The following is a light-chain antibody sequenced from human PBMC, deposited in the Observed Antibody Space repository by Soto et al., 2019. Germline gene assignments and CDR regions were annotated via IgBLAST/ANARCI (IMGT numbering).Light chain of an antibody. J-gene: IGKJ1*01. CDR3: QHYEDLPWT. Sequence: DIVMTQSPDSLAVSLGERATINCKSSQSIFSSSKNKNFLAWYQQKSGQPPKLLIYWASTRESGVPDRFSGSGSVTDFTLTISSLQAEDVAVYYGQHYEDLPWTVGQGTRVEIK. CDR2: WAS. CDR1: QSIFSSSKNKNF. V-gene: IGKV4-1*01.